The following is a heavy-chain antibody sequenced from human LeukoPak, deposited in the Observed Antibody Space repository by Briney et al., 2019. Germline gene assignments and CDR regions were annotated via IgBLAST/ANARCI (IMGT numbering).Heavy chain of an antibody. Sequence: SETLSLTCAVYGGSFSGYYWSWIRQPPGKGLEWIGEINHSGSTNYNPSLKSRVTISVDTSKNQFSLKLSSVTAADTAVYYCAKDFDILTGYYFWGQGTLVTVSS. J-gene: IGHJ4*02. CDR2: INHSGST. V-gene: IGHV4-34*01. CDR3: AKDFDILTGYYF. CDR1: GGSFSGYY. D-gene: IGHD3-9*01.